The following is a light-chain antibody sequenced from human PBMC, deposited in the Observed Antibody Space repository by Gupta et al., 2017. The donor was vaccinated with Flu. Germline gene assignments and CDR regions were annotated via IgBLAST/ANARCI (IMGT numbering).Light chain of an antibody. J-gene: IGKJ2*01. CDR3: MQALQTPYT. CDR1: QSLLHSNGYNY. V-gene: IGKV2-28*01. CDR2: LGS. Sequence: ISCRSSQSLLHSNGYNYLDWYLQKPGQSPQLLIYLGSNRASGVPDRFSGSGSGTDFTLKISRVEAEDVGVYYYMQALQTPYTFGQGTKLEIK.